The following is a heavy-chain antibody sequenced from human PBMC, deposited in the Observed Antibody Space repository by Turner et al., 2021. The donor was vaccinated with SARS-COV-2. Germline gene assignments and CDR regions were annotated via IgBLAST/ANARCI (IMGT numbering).Heavy chain of an antibody. D-gene: IGHD3-10*01. V-gene: IGHV3-23*01. Sequence: EVLLLESGGGLVQPGGSLSLSCAARGLPFSTYAMNWVRQAPGKGLEWVSGISGRGDSIYYADPVKGRFTISRDNSKNTVHMQMNSLRADDTAVYYGAKDGAPFLLYFGEPTFYFDYWGQGTLVTVSS. CDR3: AKDGAPFLLYFGEPTFYFDY. J-gene: IGHJ4*02. CDR1: GLPFSTYA. CDR2: ISGRGDSI.